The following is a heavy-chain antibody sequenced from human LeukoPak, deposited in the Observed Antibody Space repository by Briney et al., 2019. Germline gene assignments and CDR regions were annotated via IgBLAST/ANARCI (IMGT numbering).Heavy chain of an antibody. V-gene: IGHV2-5*02. J-gene: IGHJ4*02. D-gene: IGHD3-10*01. CDR2: IYWDDDK. CDR3: AHSVMVRGVIITPFDY. Sequence: SGPTLVNPTQTLTLTCTFSGFSLTTSGVGVGWIRQPPGKALEWLALIYWDDDKRYSPSLKSRLTITKDTSKNQVVLTMTNMDPVDTATYYCAHSVMVRGVIITPFDYWGQGTLVTVSS. CDR1: GFSLTTSGVG.